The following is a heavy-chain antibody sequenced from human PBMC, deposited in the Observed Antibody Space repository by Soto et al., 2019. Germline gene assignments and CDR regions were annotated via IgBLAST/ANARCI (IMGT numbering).Heavy chain of an antibody. J-gene: IGHJ4*02. V-gene: IGHV3-23*01. CDR1: GFTFSNYA. Sequence: EVHLLDSGGGLVQPGGSLRLSCAASGFTFSNYAMSWVRQAPGKGLEWVSGVGGSGDSTYYADSVKGRFTISRDNSKDTLYLQMNSLRAADTAVYYCAKSPLGYCSGGSCYPPLYFDYWGQGTLVTVSS. CDR3: AKSPLGYCSGGSCYPPLYFDY. CDR2: VGGSGDST. D-gene: IGHD2-15*01.